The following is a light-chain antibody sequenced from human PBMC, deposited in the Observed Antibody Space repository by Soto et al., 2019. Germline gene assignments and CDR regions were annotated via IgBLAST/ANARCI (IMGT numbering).Light chain of an antibody. J-gene: IGKJ1*01. CDR3: QQRSNWPSWT. CDR1: QSVSSY. V-gene: IGKV3-11*01. Sequence: EIVLTQSPATLSLSPGERATLYCRSSQSVSSYLAWYQQKPGQAPRLLIYDASNRATGIPARFSGSGSGTDFTLTISSLEPEDFAVYYCQQRSNWPSWTFGQGTKVELK. CDR2: DAS.